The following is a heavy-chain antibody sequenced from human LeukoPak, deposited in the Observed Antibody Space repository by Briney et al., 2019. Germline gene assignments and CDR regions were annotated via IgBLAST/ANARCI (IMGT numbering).Heavy chain of an antibody. CDR1: GYTFTSYG. CDR3: ARGEPFYDILTGYYISWFDP. CDR2: ISAYNGNT. J-gene: IGHJ5*02. V-gene: IGHV1-18*01. Sequence: GASVKVSCEASGYTFTSYGISWVRQAPGQGLEWMGWISAYNGNTFYAQKLQGRVTMSTDTSTSTAYMELRSLRSDDTAVYYCARGEPFYDILTGYYISWFDPWGQGTLVTVSS. D-gene: IGHD3-9*01.